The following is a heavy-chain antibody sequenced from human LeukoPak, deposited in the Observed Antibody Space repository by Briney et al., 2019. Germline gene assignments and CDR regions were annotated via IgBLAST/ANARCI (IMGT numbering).Heavy chain of an antibody. CDR3: ARGRIASGAYYYYMDV. D-gene: IGHD2-21*01. CDR1: GGSFSGYY. V-gene: IGHV4-34*01. CDR2: INHSGST. J-gene: IGHJ6*03. Sequence: PSETLSLTCAVYGGSFSGYYWSWIRRPPGKGLEWIGEINHSGSTNYNPSLKSRVTISVDTSKNQFSLKLSSVTAADTAVYYCARGRIASGAYYYYMDVWGKGTTVTVSS.